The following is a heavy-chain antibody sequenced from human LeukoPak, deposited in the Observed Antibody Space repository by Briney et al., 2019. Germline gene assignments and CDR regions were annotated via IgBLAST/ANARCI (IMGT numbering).Heavy chain of an antibody. CDR2: INPNSGGT. Sequence: ASVTVSCKASGYTFTSYYMHWVRQAPGQGLEWMGWINPNSGGTNYAQKFQGWVTMTRDTSISTAYMELSRLRSDDTAVYYCARDLSGQVAGTEFDYWGQGTLVTVSS. D-gene: IGHD6-19*01. J-gene: IGHJ4*02. CDR3: ARDLSGQVAGTEFDY. CDR1: GYTFTSYY. V-gene: IGHV1-2*04.